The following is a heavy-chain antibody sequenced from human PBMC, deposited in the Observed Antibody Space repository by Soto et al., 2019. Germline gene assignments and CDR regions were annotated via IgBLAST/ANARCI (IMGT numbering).Heavy chain of an antibody. D-gene: IGHD2-2*01. Sequence: GGSLRLSCAASGFTFSSHWMTWVRQAPGKGLEWVANIKQDGGEKYYVDSVKGRFTISRDNAKNSLYLQMDSLRAGDTAVYYWGRRYCSSSSRQVRAGIDYWGRGTLVTVSS. CDR3: GRRYCSSSSRQVRAGIDY. V-gene: IGHV3-7*01. CDR1: GFTFSSHW. CDR2: IKQDGGEK. J-gene: IGHJ4*02.